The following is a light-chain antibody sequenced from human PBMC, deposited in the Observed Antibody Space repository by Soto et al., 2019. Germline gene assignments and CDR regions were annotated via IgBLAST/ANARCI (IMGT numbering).Light chain of an antibody. CDR3: QQYHSWPPRT. V-gene: IGKV1-27*01. J-gene: IGKJ1*01. Sequence: DLQMTQSPSSLSASVGDRVTITCRASQGISYHVAWYQQKPGKVPKLLIYGASTLQSGVPSRFSGSGSGTDFTLTISSLQPEDFAVYYCQQYHSWPPRTFGQGTEVEIK. CDR1: QGISYH. CDR2: GAS.